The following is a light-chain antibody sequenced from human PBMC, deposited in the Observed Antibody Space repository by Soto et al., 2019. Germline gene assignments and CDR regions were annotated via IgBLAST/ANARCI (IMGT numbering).Light chain of an antibody. CDR1: QSVSSY. V-gene: IGKV3-11*01. CDR3: QQRSNWPPDT. J-gene: IGKJ4*01. Sequence: EIVLTQSTATLSLSPGERATLSCRASQSVSSYLAWYQQNPGQAPRLLIYDASNRATGIPARFSGSGSGTDFTLTISSLEPEDFAVYYCQQRSNWPPDTFGGGTKVEIK. CDR2: DAS.